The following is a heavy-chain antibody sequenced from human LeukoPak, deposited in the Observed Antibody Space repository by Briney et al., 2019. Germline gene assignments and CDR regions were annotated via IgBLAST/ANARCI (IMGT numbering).Heavy chain of an antibody. CDR1: GFSFGNYA. J-gene: IGHJ5*01. CDR2: ISGTGGAT. D-gene: IGHD2-21*01. CDR3: VKDPRGTYGTNWFVS. V-gene: IGHV3-23*01. Sequence: GGSLRLSCVASGFSFGNYAMSWVRQAPGKGLQWVSQISGTGGATWYAGFARDRFTISRDNSKKTLYLQMSGLRVEDTAMYYCVKDPRGTYGTNWFVSWGQGTLLIVSS.